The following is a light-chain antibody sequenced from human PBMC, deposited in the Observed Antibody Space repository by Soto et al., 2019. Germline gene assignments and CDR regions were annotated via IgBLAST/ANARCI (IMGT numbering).Light chain of an antibody. J-gene: IGKJ1*01. Sequence: DIQMTQSPSTLSASVGDRVTITCRASQSISSWLAWYQQKPGKAPKLLIYDASSLESGVPSRFSGSGSGTEFTLTISSLQPDDFATYYCQQYNSYSTFGQGXXVEIK. CDR3: QQYNSYST. CDR1: QSISSW. V-gene: IGKV1-5*01. CDR2: DAS.